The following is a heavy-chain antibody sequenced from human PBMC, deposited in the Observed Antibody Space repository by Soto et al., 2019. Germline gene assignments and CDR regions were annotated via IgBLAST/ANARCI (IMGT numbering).Heavy chain of an antibody. J-gene: IGHJ5*02. V-gene: IGHV3-30*18. CDR3: AKGRFLEWLLSWFDP. D-gene: IGHD3-3*01. CDR2: ISYDGSNK. Sequence: GGSLRLSCTASGFTFSSYGMHWVRQAPGKGLEWVAVISYDGSNKYYADSVKGRFTISRDNSKNTLYLQMNSLRAEDTAVYYCAKGRFLEWLLSWFDPWGQGTLVTVSS. CDR1: GFTFSSYG.